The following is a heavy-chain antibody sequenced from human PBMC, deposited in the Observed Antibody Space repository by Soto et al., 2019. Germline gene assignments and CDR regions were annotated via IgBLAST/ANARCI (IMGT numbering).Heavy chain of an antibody. CDR1: GGSFSGYY. D-gene: IGHD3-3*01. CDR3: ARRTVAWSGYYNY. Sequence: PSETLSLTCAVYGGSFSGYYWSWIRQPPGKGLEWIGEINRSGSTNYNPSLKSRVTISVDTSKNQFSLKLSSVTAADTAVYYCARRTVAWSGYYNYWGQGTLVTVSS. V-gene: IGHV4-34*01. J-gene: IGHJ4*02. CDR2: INRSGST.